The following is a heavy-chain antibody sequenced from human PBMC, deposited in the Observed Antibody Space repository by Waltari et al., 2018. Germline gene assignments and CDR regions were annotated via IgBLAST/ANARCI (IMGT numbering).Heavy chain of an antibody. CDR2: ISSSSSYI. D-gene: IGHD6-19*01. CDR3: ARSSGWSYFDY. V-gene: IGHV3-21*01. Sequence: EVQLVESGGGLVKPGGSLRLFCAASGFTFSSYSMNWVRQAPGKGLEWVSSISSSSSYIYYADSVKGRFTIARDNAKNSPDLQMNSLRAEDTAVYYWARSSGWSYFDYWGQGTLVTVSS. CDR1: GFTFSSYS. J-gene: IGHJ4*02.